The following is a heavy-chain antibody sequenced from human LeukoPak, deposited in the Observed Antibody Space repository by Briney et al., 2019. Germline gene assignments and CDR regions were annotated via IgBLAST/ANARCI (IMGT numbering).Heavy chain of an antibody. CDR1: GFTFSTYS. CDR2: ISSSSSYI. Sequence: GGSLRLSCAASGFTFSTYSMNWVRQAPGKGLEWVSSISSSSSYIYYADSVKGRFTISRDNAKNSLYLQMNSLRAEDTAVYYCAALWFGEFTVDYWGQGTLVTVSS. D-gene: IGHD3-10*01. V-gene: IGHV3-21*01. J-gene: IGHJ4*02. CDR3: AALWFGEFTVDY.